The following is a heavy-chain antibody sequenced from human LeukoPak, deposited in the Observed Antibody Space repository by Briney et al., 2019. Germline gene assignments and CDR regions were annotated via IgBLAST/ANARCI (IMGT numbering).Heavy chain of an antibody. Sequence: SETLSLTCAVYGRSFSGHYWSWIRQPPGKGLEWIGEINHGGGTNYNPSLKSRVTVSVDTSKNQFSLKLTSVTAADTAVYYCARFRQTVIVLPVTTGALDMWGQGTMVTVSS. D-gene: IGHD2/OR15-2a*01. CDR1: GRSFSGHY. V-gene: IGHV4-34*01. CDR2: INHGGGT. CDR3: ARFRQTVIVLPVTTGALDM. J-gene: IGHJ3*02.